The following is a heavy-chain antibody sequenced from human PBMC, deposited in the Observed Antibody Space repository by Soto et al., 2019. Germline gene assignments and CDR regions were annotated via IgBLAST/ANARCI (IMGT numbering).Heavy chain of an antibody. CDR2: IVTYNGNT. V-gene: IGHV1-18*01. D-gene: IGHD6-19*01. J-gene: IGHJ5*02. CDR3: ARGPQSSGWRGTWFDA. Sequence: ASVKVSCKASGYTFTSYGISWVRQAPGQGLEWMGWIVTYNGNTQSTQKLQGRVTMTADTSTSTAYMELRSLRSDDTAVYYCARGPQSSGWRGTWFDAWGQGTMVTVSS. CDR1: GYTFTSYG.